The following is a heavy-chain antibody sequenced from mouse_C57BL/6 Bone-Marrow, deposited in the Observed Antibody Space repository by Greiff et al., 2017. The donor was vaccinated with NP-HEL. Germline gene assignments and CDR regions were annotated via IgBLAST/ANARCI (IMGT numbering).Heavy chain of an antibody. Sequence: EVQVVEPGGGLVKPGASLKLSCAASGFTFSSYTMSWVRQTPEKRLEWVATISGGGGNTYYPDSVKGRFTISRDNAKNTLYLQMSSLRSEDAALYYCSRQRTRFAYWGQGNLVTVSA. V-gene: IGHV5-9*01. D-gene: IGHD5-1*01. CDR2: ISGGGGNT. CDR1: GFTFSSYT. J-gene: IGHJ3*01. CDR3: SRQRTRFAY.